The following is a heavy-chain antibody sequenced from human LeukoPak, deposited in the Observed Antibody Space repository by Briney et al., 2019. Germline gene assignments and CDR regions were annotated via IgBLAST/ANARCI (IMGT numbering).Heavy chain of an antibody. CDR1: GYTFTSYG. Sequence: ASVKVSCKASGYTFTSYGISWVRQAPGQGLEWMGWISAYNGNTNYAQKLQGRVTMTTDTSTSTAYMELRSLRSDDTAVYYCARDPYYGSGSFRGGVDYWGQGTLVTVSS. J-gene: IGHJ4*02. CDR2: ISAYNGNT. V-gene: IGHV1-18*01. D-gene: IGHD3-10*01. CDR3: ARDPYYGSGSFRGGVDY.